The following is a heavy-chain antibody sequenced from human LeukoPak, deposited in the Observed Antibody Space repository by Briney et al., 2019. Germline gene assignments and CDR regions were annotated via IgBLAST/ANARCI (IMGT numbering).Heavy chain of an antibody. Sequence: SQTLSLTCAISGDSVSSTAWNWIRQSPSTGLELLGRTYYRSKWYNDYAVSVKSRITINPDTSKNQFSLQLNSVTPEDTAVYYCARGGRGYCTSSSCYFDYWGQGTLVTVSS. CDR3: ARGGRGYCTSSSCYFDY. J-gene: IGHJ4*02. V-gene: IGHV6-1*01. CDR1: GDSVSSTA. CDR2: TYYRSKWYN. D-gene: IGHD2-2*01.